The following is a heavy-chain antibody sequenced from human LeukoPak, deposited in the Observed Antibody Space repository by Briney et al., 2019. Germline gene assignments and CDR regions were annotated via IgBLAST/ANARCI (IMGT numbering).Heavy chain of an antibody. J-gene: IGHJ4*02. D-gene: IGHD2-2*02. CDR2: IYYSGST. V-gene: IGHV4-31*03. CDR1: GGSISSGGYY. CDR3: ARGEYCSSTSCYNY. Sequence: SETLSLTCTVSGGSISSGGYYWSWIRQHPGKGLEWIGYIYYSGSTYYNPSLKSRVTISVDTSKNQFSLKLSSVTAADTAVYYCARGEYCSSTSCYNYWGQGTLVTVSS.